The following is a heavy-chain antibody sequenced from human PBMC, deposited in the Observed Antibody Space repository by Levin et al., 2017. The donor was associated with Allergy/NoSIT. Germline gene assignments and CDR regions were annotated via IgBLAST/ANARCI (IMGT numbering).Heavy chain of an antibody. J-gene: IGHJ4*02. Sequence: GGSLRLSCAASGFIVSRNYMSWVRQAPGKGLEWVSILYSGGNTYYADSVKGRFTISRDDSRNTLYLQMNSLRVDDTAMYYCARATPDSPNIPAGAADYWGQGTLVTVSS. CDR1: GFIVSRNY. CDR3: ARATPDSPNIPAGAADY. CDR2: LYSGGNT. D-gene: IGHD6-13*01. V-gene: IGHV3-53*01.